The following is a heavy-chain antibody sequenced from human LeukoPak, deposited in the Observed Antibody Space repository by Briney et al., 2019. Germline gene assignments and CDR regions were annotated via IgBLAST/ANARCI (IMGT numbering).Heavy chain of an antibody. J-gene: IGHJ3*02. CDR3: ARAIQVRTDAFDI. CDR1: GGTFSSYA. CDR2: IIPIFGTA. V-gene: IGHV1-69*05. D-gene: IGHD1-1*01. Sequence: SVKVSCKASGGTFSSYAISWVRQAPGQGLEWMGGIIPIFGTANYAQKFQGRVTITTDESTSTAYMELSSLRSEDTAVYYCARAIQVRTDAFDIWGQGTMVTVSS.